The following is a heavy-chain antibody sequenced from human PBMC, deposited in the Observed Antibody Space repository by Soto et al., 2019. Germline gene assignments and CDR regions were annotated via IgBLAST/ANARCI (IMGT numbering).Heavy chain of an antibody. CDR2: IWYDGSDK. CDR1: GFTFSNYA. J-gene: IGHJ6*02. Sequence: GGSLRLSCAASGFTFSNYAMHWVRQAPGKGLEWVTTIWYDGSDKNYGDSVKGRFTISRDNSKNTLYLQMNSLRVEDTAVYYCARVTKTYISGYYGTPPGGYYYYGMDVWGQGTTVTVSS. CDR3: ARVTKTYISGYYGTPPGGYYYYGMDV. D-gene: IGHD3-22*01. V-gene: IGHV3-33*01.